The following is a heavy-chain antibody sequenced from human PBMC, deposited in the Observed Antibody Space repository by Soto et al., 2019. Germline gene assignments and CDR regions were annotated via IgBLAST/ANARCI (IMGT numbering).Heavy chain of an antibody. CDR3: ARETLSYGSALDV. J-gene: IGHJ6*02. D-gene: IGHD3-16*01. V-gene: IGHV3-43*01. Sequence: GSLRLSCAASGFRFDEYNMHWVRQAPGKGLEWLSLITWNGANTYYADSAKGRFTISRDGTTKSVSLQMTSLKREDTGLYYCARETLSYGSALDVWGQGTTVTVSS. CDR2: ITWNGANT. CDR1: GFRFDEYN.